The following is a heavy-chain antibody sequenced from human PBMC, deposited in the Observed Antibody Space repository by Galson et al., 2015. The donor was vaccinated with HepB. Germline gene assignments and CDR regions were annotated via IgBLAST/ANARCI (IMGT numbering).Heavy chain of an antibody. J-gene: IGHJ3*02. Sequence: SLRLSCAASGFTFDDYAMHWVRQAPGKGLEWVSGISWNSGSIGYADSVKGRFTISRDNAKNSLYLQMNSLRAEDTALYYCAKGFYGAAADASDIWGQGTMVTVSS. CDR3: AKGFYGAAADASDI. V-gene: IGHV3-9*01. D-gene: IGHD2-15*01. CDR1: GFTFDDYA. CDR2: ISWNSGSI.